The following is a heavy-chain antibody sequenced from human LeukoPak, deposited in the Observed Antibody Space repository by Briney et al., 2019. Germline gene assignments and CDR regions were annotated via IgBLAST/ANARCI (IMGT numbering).Heavy chain of an antibody. Sequence: PGGSLRLSCTASGFTFGNYAMTWVRQAPGKGLEWVSSISGTGGRTYSADSVKGRFTISRDNSKNTLYLQMKNLRVEHTAVYYCAKGLHGGVGYGVDVWGQGTTVSVSS. CDR2: ISGTGGRT. CDR3: AKGLHGGVGYGVDV. CDR1: GFTFGNYA. V-gene: IGHV3-23*01. J-gene: IGHJ6*02. D-gene: IGHD3-16*01.